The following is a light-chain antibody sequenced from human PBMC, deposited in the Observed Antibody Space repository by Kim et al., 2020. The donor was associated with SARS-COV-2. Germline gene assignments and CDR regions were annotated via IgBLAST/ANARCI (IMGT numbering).Light chain of an antibody. CDR3: QQYSHWPPYT. CDR1: QSVATN. Sequence: VSPGERFPLSCRASQSVATNLAWYQRKPGQATRLLIYGASTRATDSPARFSGSGSGTEFTLIVSSLQSEDFALYDCQQYSHWPPYTFGPGTKLEI. CDR2: GAS. J-gene: IGKJ2*01. V-gene: IGKV3-15*01.